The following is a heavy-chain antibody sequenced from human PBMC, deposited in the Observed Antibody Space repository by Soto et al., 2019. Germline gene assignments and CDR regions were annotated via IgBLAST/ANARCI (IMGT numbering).Heavy chain of an antibody. CDR3: ARQAAAPGIDLWFDP. D-gene: IGHD6-13*01. V-gene: IGHV4-39*01. CDR2: IFYAGNT. Sequence: QLQLQESGPGLVKPSETLSLTCNVSGGSISSSRSYWAWFRQPPGKELEWIANIFYAGNTYYNPSLKSRVTVSADTSKNQFSLKLDSVTAADTAVYYCARQAAAPGIDLWFDPWGQGTLVTVSS. J-gene: IGHJ5*02. CDR1: GGSISSSRSY.